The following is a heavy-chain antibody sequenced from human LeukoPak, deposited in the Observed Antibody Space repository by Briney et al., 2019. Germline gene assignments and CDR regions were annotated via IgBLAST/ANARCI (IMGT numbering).Heavy chain of an antibody. Sequence: GGSLRLSCAASGFTFSSYAMSWVRQAPGKGLEWVSAISASGGSTYYADSVKGRFTISRDNSKNTLYLQMNSLRAEDTAVYYCAKGRSDSSGYPFLLDYWGQGTLVTVSS. V-gene: IGHV3-23*01. CDR1: GFTFSSYA. D-gene: IGHD3-22*01. CDR2: ISASGGST. J-gene: IGHJ4*02. CDR3: AKGRSDSSGYPFLLDY.